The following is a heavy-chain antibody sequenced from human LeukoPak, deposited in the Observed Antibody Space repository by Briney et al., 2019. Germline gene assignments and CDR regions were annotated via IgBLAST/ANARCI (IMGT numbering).Heavy chain of an antibody. CDR2: IKYDGSST. CDR1: GFTFSSFW. V-gene: IGHV3-74*01. D-gene: IGHD2-21*01. CDR3: PTHIAGDASDI. J-gene: IGHJ3*02. Sequence: GGSLRLSCAASGFTFSSFWMHWVRQAPGKGLVWVSRIKYDGSSTTYADSVKGRFTISRDNAKNTLDLQMNSLRVEDTAVYYCPTHIAGDASDIWGQGTMVTVSS.